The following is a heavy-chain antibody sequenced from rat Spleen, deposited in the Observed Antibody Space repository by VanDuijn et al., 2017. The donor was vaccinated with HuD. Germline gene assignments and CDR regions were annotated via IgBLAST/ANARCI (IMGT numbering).Heavy chain of an antibody. D-gene: IGHD1-4*01. Sequence: EVQLVESGGGLVQPGRSLKLSCAASGFTFSNYGMHWIRQVPAQGLEWVATIIYDGSSTYYRDSVKGRFTISRDNAKSTLYLHMNDLRSEDTATYYCATTRFAYWGQGVMVTVSS. CDR1: GFTFSNYG. J-gene: IGHJ2*01. V-gene: IGHV5-19*01. CDR2: IIYDGSST. CDR3: ATTRFAY.